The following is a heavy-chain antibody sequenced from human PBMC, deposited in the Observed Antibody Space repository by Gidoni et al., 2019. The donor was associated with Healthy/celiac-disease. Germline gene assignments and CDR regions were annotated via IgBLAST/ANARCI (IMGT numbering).Heavy chain of an antibody. CDR1: GGTFSSYA. J-gene: IGHJ4*02. CDR3: ARESLYCSGGSCSLYYFDY. V-gene: IGHV1-69*01. D-gene: IGHD2-15*01. CDR2: IIPIFGTA. Sequence: EVKTPGSSVKVSCKASGGTFSSYAISWVRQAPGQGLEWMGGIIPIFGTANYAQKFQGRVTITADESTSTAYMELSSLRSEDTAVYYCARESLYCSGGSCSLYYFDYWGQGTLVTVSS.